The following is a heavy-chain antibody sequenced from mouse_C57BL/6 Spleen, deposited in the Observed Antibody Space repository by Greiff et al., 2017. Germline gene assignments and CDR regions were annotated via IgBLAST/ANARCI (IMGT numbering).Heavy chain of an antibody. CDR1: GFTFSDYG. D-gene: IGHD2-12*01. V-gene: IGHV5-17*01. CDR3: ARELLLYYFDY. Sequence: EVMLVESGGGLVKPGGSLKLSCAASGFTFSDYGMNWVRQAPEKGLEWVAYISSGSSTIYYADTVKGRLTISRDNAKNTLFLQMTSLRSEDTAMYYCARELLLYYFDYWGQGTTLTVSS. CDR2: ISSGSSTI. J-gene: IGHJ2*01.